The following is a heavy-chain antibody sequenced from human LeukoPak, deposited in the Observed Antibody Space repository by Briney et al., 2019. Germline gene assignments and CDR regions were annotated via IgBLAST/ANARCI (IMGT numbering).Heavy chain of an antibody. V-gene: IGHV4-31*03. Sequence: PPQTLSLTCTVSGGSISSGGYYWRWIRQHPGTGLEWIGYVYYSGSTYYNPSLKSRVTISVDTSKNQFSLKLSSVTAADTAVYYCARRSIVATCFDYWGQGTLVTVFS. CDR3: ARRSIVATCFDY. CDR2: VYYSGST. D-gene: IGHD5-12*01. J-gene: IGHJ4*02. CDR1: GGSISSGGYY.